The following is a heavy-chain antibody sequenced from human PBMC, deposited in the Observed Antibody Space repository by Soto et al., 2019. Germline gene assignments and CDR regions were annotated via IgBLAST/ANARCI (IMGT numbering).Heavy chain of an antibody. CDR3: ARGWYCGGDCYHRYMVPFVY. CDR1: VFTFSSYE. V-gene: IGHV3-48*03. Sequence: GESLKISCAASVFTFSSYEMNWVRQAPVKGLEWVSYISSSGSPIYYADSVKGRFTISRDNAKNSLYLQMNSLRAEDTAVYYCARGWYCGGDCYHRYMVPFVYWGHGNRVNVSS. D-gene: IGHD2-21*01. J-gene: IGHJ4*01. CDR2: ISSSGSPI.